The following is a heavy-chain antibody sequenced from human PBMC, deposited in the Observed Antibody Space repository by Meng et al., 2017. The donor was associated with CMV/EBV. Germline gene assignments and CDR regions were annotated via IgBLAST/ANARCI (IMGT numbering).Heavy chain of an antibody. CDR3: RGTYYDILTGYVDY. V-gene: IGHV3-53*01. Sequence: GESLKISCAASGFTVSSNYMSWVRQAPGKGLEWVSVIYSGGSTYYADSVKGRFTISRDNSKNTLYLQMNGLRAEDTAVYYCRGTYYDILTGYVDYWGRGTLVTVSS. CDR1: GFTVSSNY. J-gene: IGHJ4*02. CDR2: IYSGGST. D-gene: IGHD3-9*01.